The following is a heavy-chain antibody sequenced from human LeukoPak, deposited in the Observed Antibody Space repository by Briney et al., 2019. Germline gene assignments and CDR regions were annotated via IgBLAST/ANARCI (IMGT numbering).Heavy chain of an antibody. CDR2: IYYSGST. V-gene: IGHV4-59*08. D-gene: IGHD3-22*01. J-gene: IGHJ4*02. CDR1: GASITTYF. CDR3: ASSNYYDSSGYPYFDY. Sequence: SETLSLTCTVSGASITTYFWSWVRQPPGKGLEWIGYIYYSGSTYYNPSLKSRVTISVDTSKNQFSLKLSSVTAADTAVYYCASSNYYDSSGYPYFDYWGQGTLVTVSS.